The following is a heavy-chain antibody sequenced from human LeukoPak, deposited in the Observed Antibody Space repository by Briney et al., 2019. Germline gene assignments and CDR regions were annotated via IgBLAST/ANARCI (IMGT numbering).Heavy chain of an antibody. V-gene: IGHV4-34*01. CDR2: INHSGST. CDR1: GGSFSGYY. D-gene: IGHD3-22*01. J-gene: IGHJ4*02. Sequence: SETLSLTCAVYGGSFSGYYWSWIRQPPGKGLEWIGEINHSGSTNYNPSLKSRVTISVDTSKNQFSLKLSSVTAADTAVYYCASLIQGIGYYDSSGYYFFDYWGQGTLVTVSS. CDR3: ASLIQGIGYYDSSGYYFFDY.